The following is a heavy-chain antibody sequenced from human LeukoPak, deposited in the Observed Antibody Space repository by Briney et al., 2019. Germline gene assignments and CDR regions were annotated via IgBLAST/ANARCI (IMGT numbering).Heavy chain of an antibody. CDR2: ISYEGSNK. V-gene: IGHV3-30*18. CDR1: GFTFGSYG. CDR3: AKQGDCSGTCCLLDY. J-gene: IGHJ4*02. Sequence: GVPVTLLCAPCGFTFGSYGMHWLREAPDGGLEGVGVISYEGSNKYYAVSVEGRYTISRDNSKNTLYLQMNSLRAEDTAVYYCAKQGDCSGTCCLLDYWGQGTLVTVSS. D-gene: IGHD2-2*01.